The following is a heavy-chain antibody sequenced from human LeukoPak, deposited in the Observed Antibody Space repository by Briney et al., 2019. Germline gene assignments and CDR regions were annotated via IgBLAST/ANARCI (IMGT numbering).Heavy chain of an antibody. D-gene: IGHD6-13*01. V-gene: IGHV4-61*01. CDR2: MYYRGNT. CDR3: ATGVHGIAAAGDYYFDY. Sequence: SETLSLTCTVSGYSISSGYYWSWIRQPPGKGLEWIGYMYYRGNTNYDPSLKSRVTISIDTPNNQFSLKLSSVTAADTAVYYCATGVHGIAAAGDYYFDYWGQGTLVTVSS. J-gene: IGHJ4*02. CDR1: GYSISSGYY.